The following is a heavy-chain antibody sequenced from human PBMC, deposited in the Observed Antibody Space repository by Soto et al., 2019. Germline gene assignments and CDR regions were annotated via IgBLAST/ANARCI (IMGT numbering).Heavy chain of an antibody. CDR3: ASSRGYSYSPAFDY. Sequence: GGSLRLSFAASGFTFSSYSMNWVRQAPGKGLEWVSYISSSSSTIYYADSVKGRFTISRDNAKNSLYLQMNSLRDEDTAVYYGASSRGYSYSPAFDYWGQGTLVTVSS. J-gene: IGHJ4*02. CDR1: GFTFSSYS. V-gene: IGHV3-48*02. CDR2: ISSSSSTI. D-gene: IGHD5-18*01.